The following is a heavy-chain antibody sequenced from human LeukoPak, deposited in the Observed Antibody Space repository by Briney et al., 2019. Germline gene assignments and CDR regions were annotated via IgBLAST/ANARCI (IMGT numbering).Heavy chain of an antibody. Sequence: SETLSLTCSVSGDSISIGDYRWSCIRQSPGKGLECIGYIYYIGTAYYNPSLKSRVTISVDTSKNQFSLKLSSVTAADTAVYYCARGLGEQWLVPPTEFDPWGQGTLVTVSS. CDR3: ARGLGEQWLVPPTEFDP. J-gene: IGHJ5*02. D-gene: IGHD6-19*01. CDR2: IYYIGTA. V-gene: IGHV4-30-4*02. CDR1: GDSISIGDYR.